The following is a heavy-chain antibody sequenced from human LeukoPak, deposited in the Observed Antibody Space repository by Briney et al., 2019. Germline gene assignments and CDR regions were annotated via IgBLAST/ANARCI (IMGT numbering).Heavy chain of an antibody. CDR1: GFTFSSYA. J-gene: IGHJ4*02. CDR3: AKDKSAVGANDY. D-gene: IGHD1-26*01. V-gene: IGHV3-64*01. Sequence: PGGSLRLSCAASGFTFSSYAMHWVRQAPGKGLEYVSAISSNGGSTYYANSVKGRFTISRDNSKNTLYLQMGSLRAEDMAVYYCAKDKSAVGANDYWGQGTLVTVSS. CDR2: ISSNGGST.